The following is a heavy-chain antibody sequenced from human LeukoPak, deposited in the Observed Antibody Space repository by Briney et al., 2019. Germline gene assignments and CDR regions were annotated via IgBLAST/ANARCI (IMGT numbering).Heavy chain of an antibody. D-gene: IGHD2-2*01. V-gene: IGHV4-34*01. CDR3: ARGQKYCSSTSCYGNYYYCGMDV. J-gene: IGHJ6*02. Sequence: SETLSLTCAVYGGSFSGYYWSWIRQPPGKGLEWIGEINHSGSTNYNPSLKSRVTISVDTSKNQFSLKLSSVTAADTAVYYCARGQKYCSSTSCYGNYYYCGMDVWGQGTTVTVSS. CDR1: GGSFSGYY. CDR2: INHSGST.